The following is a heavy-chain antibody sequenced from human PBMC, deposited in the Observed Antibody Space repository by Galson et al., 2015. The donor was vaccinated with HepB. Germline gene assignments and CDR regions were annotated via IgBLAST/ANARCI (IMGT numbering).Heavy chain of an antibody. V-gene: IGHV1-18*01. Sequence: SVKVSCKASGYTFTSYGISWVRQAPGQGLEWMGWISAYNGNTNYAQKLQGRVTMTTDTSTSTAYMDLRSLRSDDTAVYYCARDLAAAGPSPVDYWGQGTLVTVSS. D-gene: IGHD6-13*01. CDR2: ISAYNGNT. CDR3: ARDLAAAGPSPVDY. CDR1: GYTFTSYG. J-gene: IGHJ4*02.